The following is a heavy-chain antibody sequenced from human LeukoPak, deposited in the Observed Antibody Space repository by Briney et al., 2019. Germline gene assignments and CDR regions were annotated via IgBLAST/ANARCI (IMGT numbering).Heavy chain of an antibody. D-gene: IGHD2-2*01. Sequence: SQTLSLTCAVSGGSISSGGYSWSWIRQSPGTGLEWIGYIYHSGSTYYNPSLKSRVTISVDRSKNQFSLKLSSVTAADTAVYFCAREVVVPAAMSFRYYYYGMDVWGKGTTVTVSS. V-gene: IGHV4-30-2*06. CDR3: AREVVVPAAMSFRYYYYGMDV. CDR2: IYHSGST. J-gene: IGHJ6*04. CDR1: GGSISSGGYS.